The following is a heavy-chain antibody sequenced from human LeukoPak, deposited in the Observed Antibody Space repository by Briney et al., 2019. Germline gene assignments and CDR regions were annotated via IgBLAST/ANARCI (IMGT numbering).Heavy chain of an antibody. CDR2: IRYDGSNK. V-gene: IGHV3-30*02. Sequence: GGSLRLSCAASGFTFSSYGMHWVRQAPGEGLEWVAFIRYDGSNKYYADSVKGRFTISRDNSKNTLYLQMNSLRAEDTAVYYCAKVLAAAAGIFDYWGQGTLVTVSS. CDR3: AKVLAAAAGIFDY. CDR1: GFTFSSYG. J-gene: IGHJ4*02. D-gene: IGHD6-13*01.